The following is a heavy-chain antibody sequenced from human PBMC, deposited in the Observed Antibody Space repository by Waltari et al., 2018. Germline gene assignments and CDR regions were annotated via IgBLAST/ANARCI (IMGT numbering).Heavy chain of an antibody. J-gene: IGHJ3*01. CDR3: ARGRIAEF. V-gene: IGHV4-34*01. D-gene: IGHD6-13*01. Sequence: QVQLQQWGAGLLKPSETLSLTCAVYGGSFSGYYWSWIRQPPGKGLEWIGEINHSGSTNYNPSLKSRVTKSVDTSKNQFSLKLSSVTAADTAVYYCARGRIAEFWGQGTMVTVSS. CDR2: INHSGST. CDR1: GGSFSGYY.